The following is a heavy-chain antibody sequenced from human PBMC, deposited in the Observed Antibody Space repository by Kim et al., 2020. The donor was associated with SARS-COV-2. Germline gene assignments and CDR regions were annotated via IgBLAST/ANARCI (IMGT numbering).Heavy chain of an antibody. CDR1: GGSISSYY. D-gene: IGHD6-13*01. CDR2: IYYSGST. Sequence: SETLSLTCTVSGGSISSYYWSWIRQPPGKGLEWIGYIYYSGSTNYNPSLKSRVTISVDTSKNQFSLKLSSVTAADTAVYYCARVGIAAAGTSGNWFDPWGQGTLVTVSS. J-gene: IGHJ5*02. CDR3: ARVGIAAAGTSGNWFDP. V-gene: IGHV4-59*01.